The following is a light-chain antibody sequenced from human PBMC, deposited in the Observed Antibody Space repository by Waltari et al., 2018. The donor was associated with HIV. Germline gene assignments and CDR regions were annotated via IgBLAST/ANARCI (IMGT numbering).Light chain of an antibody. CDR3: ATWDDSLNGYV. Sequence: QSVLTQPPSASGTPGQRVTISCSGSSAHIGSRTVSWYQQLPGTAPKLLIYSNNQRPSGVPDRFSGSKSGTSAALAISGLQSEDEADYYCATWDDSLNGYVLGAGTRVTVL. V-gene: IGLV1-44*01. J-gene: IGLJ1*01. CDR2: SNN. CDR1: SAHIGSRT.